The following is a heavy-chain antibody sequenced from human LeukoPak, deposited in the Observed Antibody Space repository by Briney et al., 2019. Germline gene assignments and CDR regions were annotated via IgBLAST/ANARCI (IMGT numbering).Heavy chain of an antibody. CDR1: GLTFSTYA. D-gene: IGHD3-3*01. CDR3: AKGDDPITIFGVVTLDY. CDR2: ISGSGGST. J-gene: IGHJ4*02. V-gene: IGHV3-23*01. Sequence: PGGALRLSCAASGLTFSTYAMSWVRQAPGKGLAWVSTISGSGGSTDYADSVKGRFTISRDNSKSTLYLQMNSLRAEDTAVYYCAKGDDPITIFGVVTLDYWGQGTLVTVSS.